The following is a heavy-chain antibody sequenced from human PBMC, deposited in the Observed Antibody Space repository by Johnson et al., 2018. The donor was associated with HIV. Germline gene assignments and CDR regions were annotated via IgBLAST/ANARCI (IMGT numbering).Heavy chain of an antibody. CDR1: GFSFDEYG. Sequence: EVQLVESGGGVVRPGGSLRLSCAASGFSFDEYGISWVRQAPGKGLEWVSGINWNRGSTGYADSVKGRFIISRDNAKNSLYLQTNRLRAEDTALYYCARERSSSRKAFDSWGQGTMVTVSS. CDR2: INWNRGST. CDR3: ARERSSSRKAFDS. V-gene: IGHV3-20*04. J-gene: IGHJ3*02. D-gene: IGHD6-13*01.